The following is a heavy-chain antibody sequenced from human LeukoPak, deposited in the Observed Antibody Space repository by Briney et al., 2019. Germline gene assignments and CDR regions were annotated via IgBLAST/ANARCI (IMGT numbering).Heavy chain of an antibody. CDR1: GYTFTSYY. V-gene: IGHV1-46*01. CDR2: INPSGGST. D-gene: IGHD6-13*01. J-gene: IGHJ4*02. CDR3: ARASSSWQPFDY. Sequence: GASVKVSCKASGYTFTSYYMHWVRQAPGQGLERMGIINPSGGSTSYAQKFQGRVTMTRDMSTSTVYMELSSLRSEDTAVYYCARASSSWQPFDYWGQGTLVTVSS.